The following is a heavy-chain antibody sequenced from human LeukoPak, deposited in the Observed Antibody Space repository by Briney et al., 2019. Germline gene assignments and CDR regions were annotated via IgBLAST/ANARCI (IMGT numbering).Heavy chain of an antibody. V-gene: IGHV4-61*02. CDR2: IYTSGST. J-gene: IGHJ4*02. D-gene: IGHD5-18*01. CDR1: GGSISSGSYY. CDR3: ARGRPGGGGYRYGSAPDY. Sequence: SETLSLTCTVSGGSISSGSYYWSWIRQPAGKGLEWIGRIYTSGSTNYNPSLKSRVTISVDTSKNQFSLKLSSVTAADTAVYYCARGRPGGGGYRYGSAPDYWGQGTLVTVSS.